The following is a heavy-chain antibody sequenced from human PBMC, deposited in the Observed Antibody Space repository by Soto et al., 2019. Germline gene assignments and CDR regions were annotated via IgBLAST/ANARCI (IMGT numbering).Heavy chain of an antibody. CDR1: GGTFSSYA. D-gene: IGHD2-2*01. CDR3: ASGGRKVVVPAATPTYYYYYGMDV. J-gene: IGHJ6*02. V-gene: IGHV1-69*01. CDR2: IIPIFGTA. Sequence: QVQLVQSGAEVKKPGSSVKVSCKASGGTFSSYAISWVRQAPGQGLEWMGGIIPIFGTANYAQKFQGRVTITADESTSTAYMELSSLRSEDTAVYYCASGGRKVVVPAATPTYYYYYGMDVWGQGTTVTVSS.